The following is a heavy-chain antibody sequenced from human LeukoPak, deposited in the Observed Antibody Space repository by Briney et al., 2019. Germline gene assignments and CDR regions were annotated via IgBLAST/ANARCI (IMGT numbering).Heavy chain of an antibody. CDR2: IRFDGNDK. Sequence: GGSLRLSCGASGFTFSYYGMHWVRQAPGKGLEWVAFIRFDGNDKYYAESVKGRFTISKDTSRNTLYLQMNSLRPEDTAMYYCARGHTAVTRHFDFWGQGTLVTVSS. CDR1: GFTFSYYG. CDR3: ARGHTAVTRHFDF. J-gene: IGHJ4*02. D-gene: IGHD4-17*01. V-gene: IGHV3-30*02.